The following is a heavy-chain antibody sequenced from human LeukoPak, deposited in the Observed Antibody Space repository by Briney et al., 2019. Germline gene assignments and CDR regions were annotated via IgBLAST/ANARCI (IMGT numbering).Heavy chain of an antibody. Sequence: ASVKVSCKASEYTFTSYDINWVRQATGQGLEWMRWMNPNSGNTGYAQKFQGRVTMTRNTSISTAYMELSSLRSEDTAVYYCARGGYHDSSGYHYNNDYWGQGTLVTVSS. J-gene: IGHJ4*02. V-gene: IGHV1-8*01. CDR1: EYTFTSYD. CDR3: ARGGYHDSSGYHYNNDY. CDR2: MNPNSGNT. D-gene: IGHD3-22*01.